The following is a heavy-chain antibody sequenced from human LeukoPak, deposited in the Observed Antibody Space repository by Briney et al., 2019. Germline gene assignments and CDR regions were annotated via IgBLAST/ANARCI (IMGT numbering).Heavy chain of an antibody. J-gene: IGHJ4*02. CDR1: GFTFSSYG. Sequence: PGRSLRLSCAASGFTFSSYGMHWVRQALGKGPEWVAVIWYDGSNKYYADSVKGRFTISRDNSKNTLYLQMNSLRAEDTAVYYCAKDRGSGWNGPDYWGQGTLVTVSS. CDR2: IWYDGSNK. CDR3: AKDRGSGWNGPDY. V-gene: IGHV3-33*06. D-gene: IGHD6-19*01.